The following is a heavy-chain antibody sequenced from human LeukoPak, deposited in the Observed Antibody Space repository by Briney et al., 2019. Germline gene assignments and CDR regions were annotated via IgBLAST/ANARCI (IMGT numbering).Heavy chain of an antibody. CDR3: ARDRGYYFDY. V-gene: IGHV3-21*01. J-gene: IGHJ4*02. CDR2: ISSSSSYI. Sequence: GGSLRLSCKVSGFTFNSYWMHWVRQAPGKGLEWVSSISSSSSYINSVDSVKGRFTISRDNAKNSLYLQMNSLRAEDTAVYYCARDRGYYFDYWGQGAVVTVSS. CDR1: GFTFNSYW. D-gene: IGHD5-24*01.